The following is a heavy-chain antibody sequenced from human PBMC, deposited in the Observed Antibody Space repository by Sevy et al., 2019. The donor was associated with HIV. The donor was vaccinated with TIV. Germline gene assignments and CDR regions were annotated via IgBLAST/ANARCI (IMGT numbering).Heavy chain of an antibody. CDR1: GFAFSSNW. CDR2: INGDGSVT. D-gene: IGHD6-19*01. J-gene: IGHJ4*01. V-gene: IGHV3-74*01. Sequence: GGSLRLSCAASGFAFSSNWMHWVRQAPGKGLVWVSRINGDGSVTKYADSVKGRFTISRAGAKNTLYMQMNSLIADDTAVYYCVRELSSGAYYPFDYCGHGTLVTVSS. CDR3: VRELSSGAYYPFDY.